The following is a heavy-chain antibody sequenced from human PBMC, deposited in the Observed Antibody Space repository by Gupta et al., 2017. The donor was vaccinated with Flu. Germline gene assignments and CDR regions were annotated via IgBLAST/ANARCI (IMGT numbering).Heavy chain of an antibody. CDR2: MNPNSGNT. V-gene: IGHV1-8*01. J-gene: IGHJ4*02. CDR3: ARSSRWLQSNY. D-gene: IGHD5-12*01. Sequence: WVRQATGQGLEWMGWMNPNSGNTGYAQKFQGRVTMTRNTSISTAYMELSSLRSEDTAVYYCARSSRWLQSNYWGQGTLVTVSS.